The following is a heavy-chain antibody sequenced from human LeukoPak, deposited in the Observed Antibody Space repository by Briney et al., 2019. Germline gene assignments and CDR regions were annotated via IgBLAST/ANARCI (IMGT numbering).Heavy chain of an antibody. CDR3: ARGAYRSGTYHDFDI. Sequence: GRSLRLSCAASGFTFSSYGMHWVRQAPGKGLEWVAVIWYDGSNKYYVDSVKGRFTISRDNSKNTLCLQMNSLRAEDTAVYYCARGAYRSGTYHDFDIWGQGTMVTVSS. D-gene: IGHD3-10*01. CDR2: IWYDGSNK. CDR1: GFTFSSYG. V-gene: IGHV3-33*01. J-gene: IGHJ3*02.